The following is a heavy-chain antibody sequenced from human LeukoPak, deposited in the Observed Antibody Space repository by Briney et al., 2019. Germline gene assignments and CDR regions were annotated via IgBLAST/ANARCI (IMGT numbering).Heavy chain of an antibody. CDR2: ISSSSSII. CDR1: GFSFSTYT. V-gene: IGHV3-48*02. D-gene: IGHD2-21*02. J-gene: IGHJ5*02. Sequence: GGSLRLSCAASGFSFSTYTMNWVRQAPGKGLEWPSYISSSSSIIYYADSVKGRFTISRDNAKNSLYLQMNNLRDEDTAVYYCVRGARIVVVTATLRGWFDAWGQGTLVTVSS. CDR3: VRGARIVVVTATLRGWFDA.